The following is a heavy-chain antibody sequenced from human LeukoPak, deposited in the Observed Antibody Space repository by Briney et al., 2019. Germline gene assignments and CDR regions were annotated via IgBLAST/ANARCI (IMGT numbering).Heavy chain of an antibody. CDR2: IYYSGST. J-gene: IGHJ3*02. D-gene: IGHD2-21*02. Sequence: PSETLSLTCTASGGSISSSSYYWGWIRQPPGKGLEWIGSIYYSGSTYYNPSLKSRVTISVDTSKNQFSLKLSSVTAADTAVYYCATTAITDAFDIWGQGTMVTVSS. CDR1: GGSISSSSYY. V-gene: IGHV4-39*01. CDR3: ATTAITDAFDI.